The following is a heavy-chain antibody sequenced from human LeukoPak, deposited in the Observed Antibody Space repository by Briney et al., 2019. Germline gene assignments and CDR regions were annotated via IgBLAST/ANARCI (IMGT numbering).Heavy chain of an antibody. CDR2: ITEDGSEG. CDR1: GRTFSSYW. CDR3: ARDPRAAAHFDY. J-gene: IGHJ4*02. Sequence: GRSLRLSCAASGRTFSSYWMTWVRQAPGKGLGWVATITEDGSEGHYVDSVKGRFTISRDNARNSLYLQMNSLRAEDTAVYYCARDPRAAAHFDYWGQGTLVTVSS. V-gene: IGHV3-7*04. D-gene: IGHD6-13*01.